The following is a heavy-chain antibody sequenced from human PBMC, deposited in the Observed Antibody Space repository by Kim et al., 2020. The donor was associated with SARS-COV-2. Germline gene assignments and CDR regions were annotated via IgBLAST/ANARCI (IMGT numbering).Heavy chain of an antibody. Sequence: SETLSLTCTVSGGSISSYYWSWIRQPPGKGLEWIGYIYYSGSTNCNPSLKSRVTISVDTSKNQFSLKLSSVTAADTAVYYCARAAIFGTWDYWGQGTLVTVSS. CDR2: IYYSGST. D-gene: IGHD3-3*01. V-gene: IGHV4-59*01. CDR1: GGSISSYY. J-gene: IGHJ4*02. CDR3: ARAAIFGTWDY.